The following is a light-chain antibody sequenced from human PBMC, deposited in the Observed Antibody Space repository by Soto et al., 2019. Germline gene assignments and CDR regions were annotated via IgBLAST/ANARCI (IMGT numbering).Light chain of an antibody. CDR2: KAS. J-gene: IGKJ4*01. CDR1: QSISSW. CDR3: QRYNTYPLT. V-gene: IGKV1-5*03. Sequence: DIQMTQSPSTLSASVGDGVTITCRASQSISSWLAWYQQKPGKVPKLLIYKASNLESGVPSRFSGSGSGTEFTLTISSLQPDDFATYYCQRYNTYPLTFGGGTKVEIE.